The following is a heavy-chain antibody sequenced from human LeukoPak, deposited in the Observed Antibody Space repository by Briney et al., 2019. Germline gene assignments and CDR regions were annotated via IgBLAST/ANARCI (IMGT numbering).Heavy chain of an antibody. D-gene: IGHD2-15*01. CDR3: ARGTTLRNFDY. Sequence: NPSETLSLTCAAYGGSFSGYYWSWIRQPPGKGLEWIGEINHSGSTNYNPSLKSRVTISVDTSKNQFSLKLSSVTAADTAVYYCARGTTLRNFDYWGQGTLVTVSS. J-gene: IGHJ4*02. CDR2: INHSGST. CDR1: GGSFSGYY. V-gene: IGHV4-34*01.